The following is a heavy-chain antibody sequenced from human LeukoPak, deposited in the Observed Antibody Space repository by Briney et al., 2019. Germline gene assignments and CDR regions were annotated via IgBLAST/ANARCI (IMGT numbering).Heavy chain of an antibody. V-gene: IGHV1-69*13. D-gene: IGHD6-19*01. CDR3: ARYVAVAGHFDY. J-gene: IGHJ4*02. Sequence: SVKVSCKASGGTFSSYAISWVRQAPGQGLEWMGGIIPIFGTANYAQKFQGRVTITADESTSTAYMELRSLRSDDTAVYYCARYVAVAGHFDYWGQGTLVTVSS. CDR1: GGTFSSYA. CDR2: IIPIFGTA.